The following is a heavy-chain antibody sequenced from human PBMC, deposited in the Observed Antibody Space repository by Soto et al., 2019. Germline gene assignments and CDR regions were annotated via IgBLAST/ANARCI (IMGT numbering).Heavy chain of an antibody. CDR3: ARERYYGMDV. CDR2: IYYSGST. V-gene: IGHV4-59*01. CDR1: GGSISSYY. Sequence: PSETLSLTCTVSGGSISSYYWSWIRQPPGKGLEWIGYIYYSGSTNYNPSLKSRVTISVDTSKNQFSLKLSSVTAADTAVYYCARERYYGMDVWGQGTTVTASS. J-gene: IGHJ6*02.